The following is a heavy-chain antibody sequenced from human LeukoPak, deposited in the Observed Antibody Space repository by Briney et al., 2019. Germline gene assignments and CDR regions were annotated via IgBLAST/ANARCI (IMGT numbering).Heavy chain of an antibody. CDR1: GFPFASNY. CDR2: IYRGGNT. CDR3: ARQYCSSTSCNGAFDI. V-gene: IGHV3-53*01. J-gene: IGHJ3*02. D-gene: IGHD2-2*01. Sequence: PGGPRRSSAAASGFPFASNYMSGARHAQGRGRGGVAIIYRGGNTYYAVSVKGRFTISRDNSKNTLYFQMNSLRAEDTAVYYCARQYCSSTSCNGAFDIWGQGTMVTVSS.